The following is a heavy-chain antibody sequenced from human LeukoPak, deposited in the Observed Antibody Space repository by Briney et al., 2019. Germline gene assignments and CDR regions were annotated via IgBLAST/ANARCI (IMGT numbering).Heavy chain of an antibody. J-gene: IGHJ4*02. CDR1: GYTFTGYY. CDR3: ARDRTRTGYSGGWCHDY. CDR2: INPNGGGT. V-gene: IGHV1-2*02. Sequence: ASVKVSCKASGYTFTGYYMHWVRQAPGQGLEWMGWINPNGGGTNYQGRVTMTRDTSISTAYMELSRLRSDDTAVYYCARDRTRTGYSGGWCHDYWGQGTLVTVSS. D-gene: IGHD6-19*01.